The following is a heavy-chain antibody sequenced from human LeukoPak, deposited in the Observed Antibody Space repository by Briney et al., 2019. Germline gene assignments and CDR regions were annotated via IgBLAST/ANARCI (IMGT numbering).Heavy chain of an antibody. J-gene: IGHJ4*02. V-gene: IGHV3-48*02. CDR1: GFTFSSYS. D-gene: IGHD6-19*01. CDR2: ISSSSSTI. CDR3: AKSIAVAGTMDLDY. Sequence: GGSLRLSCAASGFTFSSYSMNWVRQAPGKGLEWVSYISSSSSTIYYADSVKGRFTISRDNAKNSLYLQMNSLRDEDTAVYYCAKSIAVAGTMDLDYWGQGTLVTVSS.